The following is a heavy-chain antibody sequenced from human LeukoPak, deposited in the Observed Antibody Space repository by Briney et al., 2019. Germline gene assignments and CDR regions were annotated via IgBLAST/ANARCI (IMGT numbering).Heavy chain of an antibody. V-gene: IGHV3-74*01. Sequence: PGGSLRLSCAASGFALSTYSMHWVRQAPGKGLEWVSLINSDGSNTLYADSVKGRFTISRDTAKNTLYLEMNRLRAEDTAVYYFAEAGSGSSYDWWGQGTLVTVSS. CDR1: GFALSTYS. CDR2: INSDGSNT. D-gene: IGHD3-10*01. CDR3: AEAGSGSSYDW. J-gene: IGHJ4*02.